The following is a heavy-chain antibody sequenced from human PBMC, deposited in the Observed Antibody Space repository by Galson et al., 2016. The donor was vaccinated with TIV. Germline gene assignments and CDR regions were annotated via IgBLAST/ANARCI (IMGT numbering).Heavy chain of an antibody. CDR1: GGSFFSYT. J-gene: IGHJ4*02. V-gene: IGHV1-69*02. D-gene: IGHD3-16*01. CDR3: AIVMTPTSVDY. CDR2: IIPILGMT. Sequence: SVKVSCKASGGSFFSYTFTWVRQAPGQGLEWMGRIIPILGMTNYAQKFQGRLTITADRSTGTAYMELSSLRSADTAFYYCAIVMTPTSVDYWGQGTLVTVSS.